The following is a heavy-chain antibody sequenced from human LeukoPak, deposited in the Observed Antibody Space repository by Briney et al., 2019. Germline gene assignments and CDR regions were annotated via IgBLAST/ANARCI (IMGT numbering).Heavy chain of an antibody. CDR3: ARGGRGSAAVVAPRSFDI. CDR2: TYIGGNS. CDR1: GFTFSSYW. V-gene: IGHV3-53*01. J-gene: IGHJ3*02. Sequence: GGSLRLSCAVSGFTFSSYWMSWVRQAPGKGLEWVSVTYIGGNSYYADSVKGRFIISRDISKNTLYLQMNSLRAEDSALYYCARGGRGSAAVVAPRSFDIWGQGTMVTVSS. D-gene: IGHD3-22*01.